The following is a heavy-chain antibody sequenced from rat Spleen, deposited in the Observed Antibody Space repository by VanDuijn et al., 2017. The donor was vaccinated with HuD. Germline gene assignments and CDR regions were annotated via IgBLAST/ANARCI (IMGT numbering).Heavy chain of an antibody. J-gene: IGHJ2*01. CDR2: INTDGGTT. D-gene: IGHD1-1*01. CDR3: VRHEAVTGYFDY. Sequence: EVQLVETGGGLVQPGRSLKLSCVASGFTFSRYWMYWIRQAPGKGLEWVSSINTDGGTTYYPDSVKSRFTISRDSAKSTLYLQMDSLRSEDTATYYCVRHEAVTGYFDYWGQGVMVTVSS. V-gene: IGHV5-58*01. CDR1: GFTFSRYW.